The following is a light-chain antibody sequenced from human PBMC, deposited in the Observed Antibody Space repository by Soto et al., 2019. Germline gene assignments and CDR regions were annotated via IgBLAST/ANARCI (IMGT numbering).Light chain of an antibody. Sequence: DIQMTQSPSTLSGSVGDRVTITCRASQTISSWLAWYQQKPGKAPKLLIYDTSRLESAVPSRFSASGSGTDFTFTISRLQPEDIATYYCQQYENLPTFGQGTRLEIK. V-gene: IGKV1-5*01. CDR2: DTS. CDR3: QQYENLPT. CDR1: QTISSW. J-gene: IGKJ5*01.